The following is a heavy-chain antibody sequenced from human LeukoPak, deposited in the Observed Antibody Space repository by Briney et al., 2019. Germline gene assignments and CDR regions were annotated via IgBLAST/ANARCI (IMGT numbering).Heavy chain of an antibody. CDR1: GYTFTSYY. CDR2: INPSGGGT. D-gene: IGHD2-21*01. V-gene: IGHV1-46*01. CDR3: AREGEVIVTDNLFY. Sequence: GASVKVSCKASGYTFTSYYIHWVRQAPGQGLEWMGVINPSGGGTSYAQKFQGRVTMTRDTSTSTVYMDLRSLRSEDTAVYFCAREGEVIVTDNLFYWGQGTLVTVSS. J-gene: IGHJ4*02.